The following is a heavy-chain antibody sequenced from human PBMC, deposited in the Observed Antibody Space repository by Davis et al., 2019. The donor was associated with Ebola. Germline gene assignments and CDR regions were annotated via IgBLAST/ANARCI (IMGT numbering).Heavy chain of an antibody. Sequence: GESLKISCAASGFTFSSYAMNWVRQAPGKGLEWVAVISYDGSNKYYADSVKGRFTISRDNSKNTLYLQMNSLRAEDTAVYYCARANGATIRGGNYFDYWGQGTLVTVSS. J-gene: IGHJ4*02. CDR1: GFTFSSYA. D-gene: IGHD5-12*01. V-gene: IGHV3-30-3*01. CDR2: ISYDGSNK. CDR3: ARANGATIRGGNYFDY.